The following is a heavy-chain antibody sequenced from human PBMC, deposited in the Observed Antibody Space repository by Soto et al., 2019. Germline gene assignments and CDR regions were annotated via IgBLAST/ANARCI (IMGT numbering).Heavy chain of an antibody. CDR3: ARPYYDFWSGYYSDYYGMDV. Sequence: GAPVKVSCTASGYTFTSYDINWVRQATRQGLEWMGWMNPNSGNTGYAKKFKGRVTMTRNTSISTAYMELSSLRSEDTAVYYCARPYYDFWSGYYSDYYGMDVWGQGTTVTVSS. CDR1: GYTFTSYD. D-gene: IGHD3-3*01. V-gene: IGHV1-8*01. J-gene: IGHJ6*02. CDR2: MNPNSGNT.